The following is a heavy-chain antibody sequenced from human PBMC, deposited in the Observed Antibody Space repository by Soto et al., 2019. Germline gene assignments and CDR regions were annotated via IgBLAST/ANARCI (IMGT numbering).Heavy chain of an antibody. CDR2: INAGNGNT. D-gene: IGHD6-13*01. CDR3: ARDSTGYSSSWLYYYSYYMDV. V-gene: IGHV1-3*01. CDR1: GYIFTSYA. J-gene: IGHJ6*03. Sequence: QVQLVQSGAEVKKPGASVKVSCKASGYIFTSYAMHWVRQAPGQRLEWMGWINAGNGNTKYSQKFQGRVTITRDTSASTAYMELSSLRSEDTAVYYCARDSTGYSSSWLYYYSYYMDVWGKGTTVTVSS.